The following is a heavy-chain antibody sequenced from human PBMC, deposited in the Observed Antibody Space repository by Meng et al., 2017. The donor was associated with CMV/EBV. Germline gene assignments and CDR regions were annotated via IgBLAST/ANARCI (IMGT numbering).Heavy chain of an antibody. CDR3: ARYGHLDQNYYGMDV. D-gene: IGHD3-10*01. V-gene: IGHV4-61*01. CDR1: GGSVSSGSYY. J-gene: IGHJ6*02. CDR2: IYYSGST. Sequence: SETLSLTCTVSGGSVSSGSYYWSWIRQPPGKGLEWIGYIYYSGSTNYNPSLKSRVTLSVDTSKNQFSLKLSSVTAADTAVYYCARYGHLDQNYYGMDVWGQGTTVTVAS.